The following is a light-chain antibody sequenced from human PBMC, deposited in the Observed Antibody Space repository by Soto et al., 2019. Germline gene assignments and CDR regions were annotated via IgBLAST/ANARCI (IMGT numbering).Light chain of an antibody. CDR3: AAWDDSLSGPV. Sequence: QSVLTQPPSVSAAPGQRVTISCSGSSSNIGKNAVNWYQQLPGKAPKLFIHYADQVPSGVSDRFSGSKSGSSASLAMIALQSEDEADYYCAAWDDSLSGPVFGGGTKLTVL. CDR1: SSNIGKNA. J-gene: IGLJ3*02. V-gene: IGLV1-36*01. CDR2: YAD.